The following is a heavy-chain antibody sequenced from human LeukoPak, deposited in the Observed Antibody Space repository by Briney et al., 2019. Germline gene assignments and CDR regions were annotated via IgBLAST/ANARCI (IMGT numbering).Heavy chain of an antibody. D-gene: IGHD5-18*01. Sequence: GGSLRLSCVASGFTFDDHGMNWVRQVPGKGLEWVSGITWNGGTTGYADSVKGRFTISRDNAKNSLYLQMSSLRAEDTALYHCARDRSYGSFDYWGQGTLVTVSS. CDR3: ARDRSYGSFDY. CDR2: ITWNGGTT. V-gene: IGHV3-20*01. CDR1: GFTFDDHG. J-gene: IGHJ4*02.